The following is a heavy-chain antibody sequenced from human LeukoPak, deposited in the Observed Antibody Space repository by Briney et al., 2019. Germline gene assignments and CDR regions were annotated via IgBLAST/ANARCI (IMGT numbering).Heavy chain of an antibody. Sequence: PGGSLRLSCEASGFTFRSYSMSWVRQAPGKGLEWVANIKPDGSEKYYVDSVKGRFTISRDNAKKSLYLQMNSLRAEDTALYYCARDTVGATDYWGQGTLVTVSS. V-gene: IGHV3-7*01. CDR3: ARDTVGATDY. CDR1: GFTFRSYS. CDR2: IKPDGSEK. D-gene: IGHD1-26*01. J-gene: IGHJ4*02.